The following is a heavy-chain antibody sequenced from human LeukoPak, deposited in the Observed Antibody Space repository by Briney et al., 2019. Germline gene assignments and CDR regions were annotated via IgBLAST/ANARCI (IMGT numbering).Heavy chain of an antibody. CDR1: GITFSNYP. CDR3: AKPRASYYEDF. V-gene: IGHV3-23*01. J-gene: IGHJ4*02. CDR2: ISTTGGST. Sequence: GGSLRLSCAASGITFSNYPMTWVRQAPGKGLEWVSAISTTGGSTYYADSVKGRFTISRDNSKNTVYLQMNSLRAEDTAVYYCAKPRASYYEDFWGQGTLVTVSS. D-gene: IGHD3-22*01.